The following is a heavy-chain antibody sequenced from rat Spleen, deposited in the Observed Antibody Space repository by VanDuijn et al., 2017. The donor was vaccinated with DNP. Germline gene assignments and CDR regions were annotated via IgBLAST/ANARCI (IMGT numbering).Heavy chain of an antibody. CDR1: GFTFTNYD. J-gene: IGHJ4*01. CDR2: ITTSGGST. D-gene: IGHD1-11*01. V-gene: IGHV5-25*01. Sequence: EVQLVESGGGLVQPGRSLKLSCEASGFTFTNYDMAWVRQAPTKGLEWVASITTSGGSTYYRDSVKGRFTVSRDNAKSTLYLQMDSLRSEDTATYYCATFEGRDAWGQGTSVTVSS. CDR3: ATFEGRDA.